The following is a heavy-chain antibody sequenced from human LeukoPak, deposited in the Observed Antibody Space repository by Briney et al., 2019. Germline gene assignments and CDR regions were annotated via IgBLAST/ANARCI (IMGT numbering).Heavy chain of an antibody. CDR3: ARGTGGYTYGGGLGCWYFDL. V-gene: IGHV4-34*01. CDR1: GGSFSGNF. CDR2: INHSGST. D-gene: IGHD5-18*01. Sequence: PSETLSLTCAVYGGSFSGNFWSWIRQPPGKGLEWIGEINHSGSTNYNPSLKSRVTISVDTSKNQFSLKLSSVTAADTAVYYCARGTGGYTYGGGLGCWYFDLWGRGTLVTVSS. J-gene: IGHJ2*01.